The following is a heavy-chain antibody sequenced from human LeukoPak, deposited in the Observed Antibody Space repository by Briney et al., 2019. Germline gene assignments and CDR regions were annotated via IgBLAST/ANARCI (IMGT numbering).Heavy chain of an antibody. D-gene: IGHD5-12*01. CDR1: GGTFSSYA. Sequence: SVKVFCKASGGTFSSYAISWVRQAPGQGLEWMGGIIPIFGTANYAQKFQGRVTITADESTSTAYMQLSSLRSEETAVYYCARHVSGGYVGTFDIWGQGTLVTVSS. J-gene: IGHJ3*02. V-gene: IGHV1-69*13. CDR2: IIPIFGTA. CDR3: ARHVSGGYVGTFDI.